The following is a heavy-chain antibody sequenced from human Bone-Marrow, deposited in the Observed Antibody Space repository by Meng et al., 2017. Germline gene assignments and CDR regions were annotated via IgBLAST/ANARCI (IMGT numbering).Heavy chain of an antibody. V-gene: IGHV1-8*01. J-gene: IGHJ5*02. D-gene: IGHD2-8*01. CDR1: GYTFPSPE. CDR3: ARGVLT. Sequence: QVQRVQSGAEVKKTGASVKVSCKASGYTFPSPESKWVRQAAGKGLYCIGCMNPNSGNTGYTQKFQGRVTMNRNTSIITAYMELSSLRSEDTAVYYCARGVLTWGQGTLVTVSS. CDR2: MNPNSGNT.